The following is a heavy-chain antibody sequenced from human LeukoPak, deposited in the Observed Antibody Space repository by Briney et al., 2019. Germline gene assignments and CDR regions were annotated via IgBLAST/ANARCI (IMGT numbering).Heavy chain of an antibody. CDR1: GYTFTVNY. J-gene: IGHJ4*02. CDR3: ARGAGSSWFDY. V-gene: IGHV1-2*02. CDR2: MNPNSGGT. D-gene: IGHD6-13*01. Sequence: ASVKVSCKASGYTFTVNYIHWVRQAPGQGLEWVGWMNPNSGGTNYAKKFQGRGTLTRDTSIITAYMELSSLTSADPAVYYCARGAGSSWFDYWGQGSLVTVSS.